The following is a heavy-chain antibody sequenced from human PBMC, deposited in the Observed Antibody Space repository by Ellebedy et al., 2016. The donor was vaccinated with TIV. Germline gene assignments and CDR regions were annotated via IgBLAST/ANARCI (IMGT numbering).Heavy chain of an antibody. CDR1: GGSFSGYY. D-gene: IGHD6-19*01. Sequence: SETLSLTXAVYGGSFSGYYWSWIRQPPGKGLEWIGEINHSGSTNYNPSLKSRVTISVDTSKNQFSLKLSSVTAADTAVYYCARDRAYSSGWYDHYYYGMDVWGQGTTVTVSS. CDR3: ARDRAYSSGWYDHYYYGMDV. CDR2: INHSGST. V-gene: IGHV4-34*01. J-gene: IGHJ6*02.